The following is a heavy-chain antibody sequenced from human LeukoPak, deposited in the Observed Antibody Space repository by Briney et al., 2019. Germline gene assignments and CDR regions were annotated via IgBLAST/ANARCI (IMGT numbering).Heavy chain of an antibody. CDR2: IYPGDSDT. V-gene: IGHV5-51*01. CDR1: GYSFTSYW. D-gene: IGHD1-7*01. CDR3: ARHPRYNWNYIGYYGMDV. J-gene: IGHJ6*02. Sequence: GESLKISCQGSGYSFTSYWIGWVRQMPGKGLEWVGIIYPGDSDTRYSPSFQGQVTISADKSISTAYLQWSSLKASDTAMYYCARHPRYNWNYIGYYGMDVWGQGTTVTVSS.